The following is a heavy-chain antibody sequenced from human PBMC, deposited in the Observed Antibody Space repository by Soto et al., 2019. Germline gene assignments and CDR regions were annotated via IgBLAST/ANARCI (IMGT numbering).Heavy chain of an antibody. CDR2: IYTSGST. V-gene: IGHV4-4*07. J-gene: IGHJ5*02. CDR1: GGSISSYY. CDR3: ARDKGEYSSSSRWFDP. Sequence: SETLSLTCTVSGGSISSYYWSWIRQPAGKGLEWIGRIYTSGSTNYNPSPKSRVTMSVDTSKNQFSLKLSSVTAADTAVYYCARDKGEYSSSSRWFDPWGQGTLVTVS. D-gene: IGHD6-6*01.